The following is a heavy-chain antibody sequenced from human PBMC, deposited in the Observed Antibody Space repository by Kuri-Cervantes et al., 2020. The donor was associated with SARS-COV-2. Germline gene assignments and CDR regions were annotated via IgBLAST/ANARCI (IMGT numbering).Heavy chain of an antibody. D-gene: IGHD3-9*01. Sequence: ESLKISCAVYGGSFSGYYWSWIRQPPGKGLEWIGEINHSGSTNYNPSLKSRVTISVDTSKSQFSLKLSSVTAADTAVYYCARETTYYDILTGHRDYWGQGTLVTVSS. CDR1: GGSFSGYY. CDR3: ARETTYYDILTGHRDY. J-gene: IGHJ4*02. V-gene: IGHV4-34*01. CDR2: INHSGST.